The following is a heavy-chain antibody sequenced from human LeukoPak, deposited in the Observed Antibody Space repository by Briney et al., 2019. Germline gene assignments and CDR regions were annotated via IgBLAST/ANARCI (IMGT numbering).Heavy chain of an antibody. CDR2: INTYNGNT. CDR1: GHTFTTYG. D-gene: IGHD5-24*01. V-gene: IGHV1-18*01. CDR3: ARGRDGYNPTADY. J-gene: IGHJ4*02. Sequence: ASVKVSCKASGHTFTTYGISWVRQAPGQGLEWMGWINTYNGNTNYAQKVQARVTITTDSSTSTAYMELRSLRSDDTAVYYCARGRDGYNPTADYWGQGTLVTVSS.